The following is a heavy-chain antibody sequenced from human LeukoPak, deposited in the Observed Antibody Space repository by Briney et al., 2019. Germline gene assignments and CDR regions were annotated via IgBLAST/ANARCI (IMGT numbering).Heavy chain of an antibody. CDR1: GGTFSSYA. V-gene: IGHV1-69*06. CDR3: ARVSDYGGNSFFDY. J-gene: IGHJ4*02. Sequence: ASVKVSCKASGGTFSSYAISWVRQAPGQGLEWMGGIIPIFGTANYAQKFQGRVTITADKSTSTAYMELSSLRSEDTAVYYCARVSDYGGNSFFDYWGQGTLVTVSS. CDR2: IIPIFGTA. D-gene: IGHD4-23*01.